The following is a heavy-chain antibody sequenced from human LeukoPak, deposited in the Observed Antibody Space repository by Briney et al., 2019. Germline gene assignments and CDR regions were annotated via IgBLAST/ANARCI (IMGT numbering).Heavy chain of an antibody. CDR3: ARSNDSSGYS. Sequence: SSETLSLTCTVSGGSISSGGYYWSWIRQHPGKGLEWIGYIYYSGSTYYNPSLKSRATISVDASKNQFSLKLSSVTAADTAVYYCARSNDSSGYSWGQGTLVTVSS. V-gene: IGHV4-31*03. CDR2: IYYSGST. D-gene: IGHD3-22*01. CDR1: GGSISSGGYY. J-gene: IGHJ4*02.